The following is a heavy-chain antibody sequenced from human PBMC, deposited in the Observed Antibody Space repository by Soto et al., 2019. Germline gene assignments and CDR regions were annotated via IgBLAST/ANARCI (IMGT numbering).Heavy chain of an antibody. J-gene: IGHJ5*02. CDR1: GRSISSSSYY. CDR3: ARLRPPGNWFDP. CDR2: VYYSGTT. V-gene: IGHV4-39*01. Sequence: PSETLCLTCTVSGRSISSSSYYWVWIRQPPGKGLEWIGDVYYSGTTHYNPSLKSRVTISVDTSKNQFSLRLSSVTAADTAVYYCARLRPPGNWFDPWGQGTLVTVSS.